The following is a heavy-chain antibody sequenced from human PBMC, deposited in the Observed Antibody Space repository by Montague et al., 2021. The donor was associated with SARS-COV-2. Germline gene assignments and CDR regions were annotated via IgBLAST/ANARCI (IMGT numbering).Heavy chain of an antibody. CDR1: GGSIGSHY. CDR2: IYYTGIT. Sequence: SETLSLTCTVSGGSIGSHYWSWIRLPPGKGLEWVWHIYYTGITKXXSSLKSRVTISVDTSKNQLSLKLDSVTAADTAVYYCARGSGSASAIWFDPWGQGTLVTVTS. V-gene: IGHV4-59*11. J-gene: IGHJ5*02. D-gene: IGHD6-25*01. CDR3: ARGSGSASAIWFDP.